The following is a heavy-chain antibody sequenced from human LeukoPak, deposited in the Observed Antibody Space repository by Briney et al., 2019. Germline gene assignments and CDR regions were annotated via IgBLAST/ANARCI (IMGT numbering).Heavy chain of an antibody. J-gene: IGHJ6*03. CDR1: GGSFSGYY. CDR2: INHSGST. D-gene: IGHD6-13*01. V-gene: IGHV4-34*01. Sequence: SETLSLTCAVYGGSFSGYYWSWIRQPPGKGLEWIGEINHSGSTNYNPSLKSRVTISVDTSKNQFSLKLSSVTAADTAVYYCARQGPSYSSSWYYYYYYYMDVWGKGTTVTISS. CDR3: ARQGPSYSSSWYYYYYYYMDV.